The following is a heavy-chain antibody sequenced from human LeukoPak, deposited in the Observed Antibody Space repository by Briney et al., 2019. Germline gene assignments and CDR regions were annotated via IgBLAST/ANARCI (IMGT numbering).Heavy chain of an antibody. CDR1: GGSFSGYY. CDR3: ARAYDFWSGYPSSGDYYFDY. J-gene: IGHJ4*02. V-gene: IGHV4-34*01. CDR2: INHSGST. Sequence: PSETLSLTCAVYGGSFSGYYRSWIRQPPGKGLEWIGEINHSGSTNYNPSLKSRVTISVDTSKNQFSLKLSSVTAADTAVYYCARAYDFWSGYPSSGDYYFDYWGQGTLVTVSS. D-gene: IGHD3-3*01.